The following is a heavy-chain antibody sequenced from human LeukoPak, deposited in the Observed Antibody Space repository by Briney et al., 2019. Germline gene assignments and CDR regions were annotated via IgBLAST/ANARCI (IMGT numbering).Heavy chain of an antibody. D-gene: IGHD4/OR15-4a*01. V-gene: IGHV3-30-3*01. CDR2: ISYDESNK. Sequence: GRSLRLSCAASGFTFSSYTMHWVRQAPGKGLEWVAVISYDESNKYYADSVKGRFTISRDNSKNTLYLQMNSLRAEDTAVYYCARDSLVWVLIDGGWFDPWGQGTLVTVSS. J-gene: IGHJ5*02. CDR3: ARDSLVWVLIDGGWFDP. CDR1: GFTFSSYT.